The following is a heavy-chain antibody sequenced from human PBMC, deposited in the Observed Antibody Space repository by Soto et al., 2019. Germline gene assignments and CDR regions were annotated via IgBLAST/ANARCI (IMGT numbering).Heavy chain of an antibody. CDR1: GYTFTNYA. J-gene: IGHJ4*02. D-gene: IGHD2-8*01. V-gene: IGHV1-3*05. CDR2: INCGNGDT. CDR3: AKGVWERSKWYYFDD. Sequence: QVNLVQSGAEEKKPGASVMVSCKASGYTFTNYAIHWVRQAPGQTLEWMGWINCGNGDTKYSQKFQGRVTIVKDTSASTAYMELRSLTSEDTAVYYCAKGVWERSKWYYFDDWGQGTLVTVPS.